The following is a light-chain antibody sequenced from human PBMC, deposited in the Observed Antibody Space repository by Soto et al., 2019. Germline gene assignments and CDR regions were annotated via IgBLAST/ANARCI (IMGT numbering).Light chain of an antibody. J-gene: IGLJ2*01. CDR3: SSYTSNYSVV. CDR2: EVT. V-gene: IGLV2-8*01. Sequence: QSALTQPPSASGSPGQSVAISCTGTNSDVGGYNYVSWYQHHPGKVPKLMIYEVTKRPSGVPDRFSGSKSGNTASLTVSGLQAEDEAEYYCSSYTSNYSVVLGGGTKLTVL. CDR1: NSDVGGYNY.